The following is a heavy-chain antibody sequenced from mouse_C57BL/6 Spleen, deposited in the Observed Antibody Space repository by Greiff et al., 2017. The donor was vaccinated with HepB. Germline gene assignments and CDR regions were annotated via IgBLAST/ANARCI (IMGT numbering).Heavy chain of an antibody. CDR1: GFTFNTYA. Sequence: EVHLVESGGGLVQPKGSLKLSCAASGFTFNTYAMHWVRQAPGKGLEWVARIRSKSSNYATYYADSVKDRFTISRDDSQSMRYLQRNNLKTEDTAMYYCVRDGYREAWFAYWGHGTLVTVSA. CDR2: IRSKSSNYAT. V-gene: IGHV10-3*01. D-gene: IGHD2-2*01. J-gene: IGHJ3*01. CDR3: VRDGYREAWFAY.